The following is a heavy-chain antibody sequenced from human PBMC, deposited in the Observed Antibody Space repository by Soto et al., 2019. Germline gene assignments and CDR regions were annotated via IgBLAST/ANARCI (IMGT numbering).Heavy chain of an antibody. CDR3: ARGPYYDFGSGYLYPRVFDY. V-gene: IGHV4-38-2*01. CDR1: GYSISNGYY. CDR2: IYHSGST. Sequence: SETLSLTCAVSGYSISNGYYWGWIRQPPGKGLEWIGSIYHSGSTYYNPSLKSRVTISVDTSKNQFSLKLSSVTAADTAVYYCARGPYYDFGSGYLYPRVFDYWGQGTLVTVSS. J-gene: IGHJ4*02. D-gene: IGHD3-3*01.